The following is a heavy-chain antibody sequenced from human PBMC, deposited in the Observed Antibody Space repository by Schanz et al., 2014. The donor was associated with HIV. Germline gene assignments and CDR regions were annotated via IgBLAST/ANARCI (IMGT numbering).Heavy chain of an antibody. D-gene: IGHD3-16*01. J-gene: IGHJ4*02. CDR3: ANSDRITFGGAIDC. Sequence: EVQLMESGGGLVKPGGSLRLSCAAGGFTSSDYTMNWVRQAPGKGLEWVSSISSSSGYIRYADSVRGRFTISRDNAKNSLYLQMNSLSVEDTAVYYCANSDRITFGGAIDCGGQGTLVTVSS. CDR2: ISSSSGYI. CDR1: GFTSSDYT. V-gene: IGHV3-21*01.